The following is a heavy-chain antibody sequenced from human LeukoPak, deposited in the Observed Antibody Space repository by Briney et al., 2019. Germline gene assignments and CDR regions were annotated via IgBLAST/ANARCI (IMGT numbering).Heavy chain of an antibody. V-gene: IGHV3-48*02. Sequence: GGSLRLSCAASGFTSSSYSMNWVRQAPGKGLEWVSYISSDSRTIYYADSVKGRFTISRDNAKNSLYLQMKSLRDEDTAVYYCARYGSGTSYITNYFDYWGQGTLVTVSS. CDR2: ISSDSRTI. CDR1: GFTSSSYS. D-gene: IGHD3-10*01. CDR3: ARYGSGTSYITNYFDY. J-gene: IGHJ4*02.